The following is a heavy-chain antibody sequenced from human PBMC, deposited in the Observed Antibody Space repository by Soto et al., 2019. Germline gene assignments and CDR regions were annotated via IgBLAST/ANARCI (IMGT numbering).Heavy chain of an antibody. Sequence: QLQLQESGPGLVKPSETLSLICSVSGGPISSSGHFWAWIRQPPGRGLEWLGTIYYTGTTYYNPSLKSRLTISIDTSKNQFSLDLTSMTAADTALYFCARRVYSGSGRDYFDRWGQGSLVTVSS. D-gene: IGHD1-26*01. CDR3: ARRVYSGSGRDYFDR. CDR1: GGPISSSGHF. J-gene: IGHJ4*02. CDR2: IYYTGTT. V-gene: IGHV4-39*01.